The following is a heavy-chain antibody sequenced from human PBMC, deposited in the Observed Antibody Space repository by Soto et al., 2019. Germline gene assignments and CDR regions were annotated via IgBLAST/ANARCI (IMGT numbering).Heavy chain of an antibody. J-gene: IGHJ4*02. CDR1: GFTFSSYA. D-gene: IGHD6-19*01. Sequence: EVQLLESGGGMVQPGGSLRLSCAASGFTFSSYAMSWVRQAPGKGLEWVSVISGSGGSTYYADSVKGRFTISRDNSKNTLYLQMNSLRAEDTAVYYCARRTSGWYLDYWGQGTLVTVSS. V-gene: IGHV3-23*01. CDR3: ARRTSGWYLDY. CDR2: ISGSGGST.